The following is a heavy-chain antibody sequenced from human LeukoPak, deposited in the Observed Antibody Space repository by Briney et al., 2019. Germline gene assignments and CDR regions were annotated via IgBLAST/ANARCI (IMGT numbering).Heavy chain of an antibody. Sequence: GGSLRLSCAASGFTFSSYAMHWVRQAPGKGLEWVAVISYDGSNKYYADSVKGRFTISRDNSKNTLYLQMNSLRAEDTAVYYCAKGSNMVRGANPAPKYYMDVWGKGTTVTVSS. D-gene: IGHD3-10*01. CDR1: GFTFSSYA. V-gene: IGHV3-30-3*01. CDR2: ISYDGSNK. J-gene: IGHJ6*03. CDR3: AKGSNMVRGANPAPKYYMDV.